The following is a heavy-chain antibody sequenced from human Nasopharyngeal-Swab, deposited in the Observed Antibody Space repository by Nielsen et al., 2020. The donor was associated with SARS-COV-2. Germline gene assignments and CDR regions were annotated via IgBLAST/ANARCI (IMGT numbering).Heavy chain of an antibody. Sequence: GGSLRLSCAASGFTFSDYYMSWIRQAPGKGLEWVSYISSSGSTVYYADSVKGRFTISRDNAKNSLYLQMNSLRAEDTAVYYCARQQLWLHYFDYWGQGTLVTVSS. J-gene: IGHJ4*02. CDR2: ISSSGSTV. CDR3: ARQQLWLHYFDY. V-gene: IGHV3-11*01. D-gene: IGHD5-18*01. CDR1: GFTFSDYY.